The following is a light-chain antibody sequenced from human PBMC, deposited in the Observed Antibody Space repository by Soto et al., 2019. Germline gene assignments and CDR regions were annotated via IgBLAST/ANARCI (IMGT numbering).Light chain of an antibody. CDR3: SSYTSSSTLL. V-gene: IGLV2-14*01. Sequence: QSALTQPASVSGSPGQSITISCTGTSSDVGGYNYVSWYQQHPGKAPKLMIYEVSNRPSGVSNRFSGSKSGNTASLTISGLQADDEADYYCSSYTSSSTLLFGTGTKLTVL. CDR1: SSDVGGYNY. J-gene: IGLJ1*01. CDR2: EVS.